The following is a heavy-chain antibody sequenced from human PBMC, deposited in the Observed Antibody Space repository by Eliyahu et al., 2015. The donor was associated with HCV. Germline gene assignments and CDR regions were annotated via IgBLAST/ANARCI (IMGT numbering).Heavy chain of an antibody. CDR2: ST. Sequence: STYYNPSLKSRVTISVDTSKNQFSLKLSSVTAADTAVYYCARPSYYHGLDYWGQGTLVTVSS. J-gene: IGHJ4*02. CDR3: ARPSYYHGLDY. V-gene: IGHV4-39*01. D-gene: IGHD3-10*01.